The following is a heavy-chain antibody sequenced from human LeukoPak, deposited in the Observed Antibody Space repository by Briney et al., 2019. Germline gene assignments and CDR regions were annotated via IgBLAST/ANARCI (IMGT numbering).Heavy chain of an antibody. CDR2: INCYNGNT. J-gene: IGHJ4*02. Sequence: ASVKVSCKASGYSFSYFGINWVRQAPGQGLEWMGWINCYNGNTNYAQKSEGRLTLTTDTATSSVYMELRNLRSDDTAVYYCARGLDAAAGLANFDYWGQGTLVTVSS. V-gene: IGHV1-18*01. D-gene: IGHD6-25*01. CDR3: ARGLDAAAGLANFDY. CDR1: GYSFSYFG.